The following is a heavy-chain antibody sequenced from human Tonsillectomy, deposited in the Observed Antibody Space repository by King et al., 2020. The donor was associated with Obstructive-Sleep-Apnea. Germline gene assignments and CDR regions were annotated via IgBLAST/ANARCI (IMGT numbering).Heavy chain of an antibody. D-gene: IGHD2-21*02. V-gene: IGHV1-69*04. CDR3: ARDGYIVVVTAPDY. CDR1: GGTFSSYA. J-gene: IGHJ4*02. CDR2: IIPILGIA. Sequence: QLVQSGAEVKKPGSSVKVSCKASGGTFSSYAISWVRQAPGQGLEWMGRIIPILGIANYAQKFQGRVTITADKSTSTAYMELSSLRSEDTAVYYCARDGYIVVVTAPDYWGQGTLVTVSS.